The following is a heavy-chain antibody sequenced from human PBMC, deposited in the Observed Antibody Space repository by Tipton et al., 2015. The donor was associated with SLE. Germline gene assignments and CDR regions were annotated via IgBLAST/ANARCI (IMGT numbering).Heavy chain of an antibody. CDR1: GFTFSSYG. D-gene: IGHD1-26*01. CDR3: ARDRVVGAEGGGYYLDY. J-gene: IGHJ4*02. V-gene: IGHV3-33*08. Sequence: SLRLSCAASGFTFSSYGMHWVRQAPGKGLEWVALTWYVDSVRGRFTVSRDDSKNTLSLQMDSLTAEDTAVYYCARDRVVGAEGGGYYLDYWGQGTLVTVSS. CDR2: TW.